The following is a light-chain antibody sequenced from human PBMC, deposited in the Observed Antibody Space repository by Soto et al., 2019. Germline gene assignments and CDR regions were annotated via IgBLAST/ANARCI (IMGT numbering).Light chain of an antibody. CDR3: QSYDSSLSAHYV. J-gene: IGLJ1*01. V-gene: IGLV1-40*01. CDR2: GNS. Sequence: QSVLTQPPSVSGAPGHRVTISCTGSSSNIGATYDVQWYQQLPGTAPKLLIYGNSNRPSGVPDRFSGSKSGTSASLAITGLQADDEADYYCQSYDSSLSAHYVFGTGTKLTVL. CDR1: SSNIGATYD.